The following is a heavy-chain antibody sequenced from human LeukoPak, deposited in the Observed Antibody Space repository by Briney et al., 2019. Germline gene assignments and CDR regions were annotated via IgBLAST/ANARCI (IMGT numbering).Heavy chain of an antibody. D-gene: IGHD6-6*01. V-gene: IGHV4-59*12. CDR3: ARAYSRSPGDYYFDY. CDR1: GGSISSYY. Sequence: TSETLSLTCTVSGGSISSYYWSWIRQPPGKGLEWIGSIYHSGKTYYNPSLQSRVTISVDTSMNQFSLKLGSVTAADTAVYFCARAYSRSPGDYYFDYWGQGTLVTVSS. CDR2: IYHSGKT. J-gene: IGHJ4*02.